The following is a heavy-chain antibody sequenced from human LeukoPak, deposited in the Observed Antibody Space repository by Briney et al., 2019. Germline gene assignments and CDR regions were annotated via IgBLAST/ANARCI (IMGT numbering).Heavy chain of an antibody. Sequence: SETLSLTCTVSGGSITSSSYYWGWIRQPPGKGLEWIGSIYYSGSTYYNPSLKSRVTISVDTSKNQFSLKLSSVTAADTAVYYCARRGVGYYDSSGYYALDYWGQGTLVTVSS. CDR2: IYYSGST. J-gene: IGHJ4*02. D-gene: IGHD3-22*01. CDR1: GGSITSSSYY. CDR3: ARRGVGYYDSSGYYALDY. V-gene: IGHV4-39*07.